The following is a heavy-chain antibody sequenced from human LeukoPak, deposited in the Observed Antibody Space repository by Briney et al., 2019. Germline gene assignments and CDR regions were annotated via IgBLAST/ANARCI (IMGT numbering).Heavy chain of an antibody. J-gene: IGHJ4*02. CDR2: IYYSGST. V-gene: IGHV4-39*07. Sequence: PSETLSLTCTVSGGSISSSSYYWGWIRQPPGKGLEWIGSIYYSGSTYYNPSLKSRVTISVDTSKNQFSLKLSSVTAADTAVYYCARDLRVSSSWYDYWGQGTLVTVSS. CDR1: GGSISSSSYY. D-gene: IGHD6-13*01. CDR3: ARDLRVSSSWYDY.